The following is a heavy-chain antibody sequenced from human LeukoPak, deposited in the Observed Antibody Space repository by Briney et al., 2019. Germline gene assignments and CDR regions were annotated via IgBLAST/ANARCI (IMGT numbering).Heavy chain of an antibody. Sequence: GRSLRLSCAASGFTFSNAWMSWVRQAPGKGLEWVGRIKSKTDGGTTDYAAPVKGRFTISRDDSKNTLYLQMNSLKTEDTAVYYCTTLLGILTGYSYWGQGTLVTVSS. D-gene: IGHD3-9*01. CDR1: GFTFSNAW. J-gene: IGHJ4*02. V-gene: IGHV3-15*01. CDR3: TTLLGILTGYSY. CDR2: IKSKTDGGTT.